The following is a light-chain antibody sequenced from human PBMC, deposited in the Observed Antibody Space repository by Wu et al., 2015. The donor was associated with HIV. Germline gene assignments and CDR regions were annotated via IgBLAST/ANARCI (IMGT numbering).Light chain of an antibody. V-gene: IGKV1-27*01. J-gene: IGKJ2*01. CDR3: QQFTTYSSYT. CDR2: AAS. CDR1: QGISNF. Sequence: DIQMTQSPSSLSASVGDRVTITCRASQGISNFLAWYQQKPGKPPKVLIYAASTLQSGVPSRFSGSGSGTDFTLTISSLQPEDVATYFCQQFTTYSSYTFGQGTKVEIK.